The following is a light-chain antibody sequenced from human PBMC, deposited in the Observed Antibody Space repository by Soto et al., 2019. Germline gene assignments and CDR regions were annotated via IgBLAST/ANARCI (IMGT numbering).Light chain of an antibody. V-gene: IGKV3-20*01. CDR3: QQYDSTPFT. J-gene: IGKJ3*01. Sequence: EIVLTQSPGTLSLSPGERATLSCRASQSVGSSYLTWYQHKPGQPPRLLIYGASRRAAGVSDRFSGSGSGTDFTLTISRLEPADFAVYYCQQYDSTPFTFGPGTKVDIK. CDR2: GAS. CDR1: QSVGSSY.